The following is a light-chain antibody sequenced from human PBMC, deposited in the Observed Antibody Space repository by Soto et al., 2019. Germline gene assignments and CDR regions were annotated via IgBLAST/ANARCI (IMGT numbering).Light chain of an antibody. CDR3: QQYENLPT. J-gene: IGKJ5*01. Sequence: DSQVTRSPSSLSASVGDRVTITCQASQNINNYLNWYQQKPGRAPKLLIYDASNLEAGVPSRFRGSGSGTDFTFTISRLQPEDIATYYCQQYENLPTFGQGTRLEIK. CDR1: QNINNY. CDR2: DAS. V-gene: IGKV1-33*01.